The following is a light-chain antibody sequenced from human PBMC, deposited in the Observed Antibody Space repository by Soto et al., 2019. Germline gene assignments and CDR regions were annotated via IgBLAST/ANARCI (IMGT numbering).Light chain of an antibody. J-gene: IGLJ1*01. CDR3: TSSTTGSLYV. CDR1: SSDVGGSAY. Sequence: QSVLTQPASVSGSPGQSITISCTGTSSDVGGSAYVSWYQQFPGNVPRLLISKVTNRPSGVSYRFSGSKSGNTASLTISGLQAEDEADYFCTSSTTGSLYVFGTGTKLTVL. V-gene: IGLV2-14*01. CDR2: KVT.